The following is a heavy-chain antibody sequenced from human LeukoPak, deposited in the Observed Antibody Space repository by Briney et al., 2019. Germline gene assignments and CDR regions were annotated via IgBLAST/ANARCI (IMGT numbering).Heavy chain of an antibody. Sequence: GGSLRLSCAASGFTFSSYAMSWVRQAPGKWLEWVSTISGSGGSTYYADSVKGRFTISRDNSKNTLYLQLSSLGAEERAVFYCAKMEVAVPRYYFDFWGQGTLVTVSS. CDR2: ISGSGGST. J-gene: IGHJ4*02. V-gene: IGHV3-23*01. CDR1: GFTFSSYA. CDR3: AKMEVAVPRYYFDF. D-gene: IGHD6-19*01.